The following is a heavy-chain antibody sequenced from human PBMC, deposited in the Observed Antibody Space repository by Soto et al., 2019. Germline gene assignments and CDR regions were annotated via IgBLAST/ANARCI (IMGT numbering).Heavy chain of an antibody. J-gene: IGHJ4*02. CDR1: GFTFIRNW. D-gene: IGHD6-13*01. CDR2: IKQDGTEK. V-gene: IGHV3-7*01. Sequence: PGGSLRLSCAASGFTFIRNWMSWVRQAPGKGLEWVANIKQDGTEKFFVDSVKGRFTISRDNAKNSLYLQMNSLRAEDTAVYYCARSIAAPGDYWGRGTLVTVSS. CDR3: ARSIAAPGDY.